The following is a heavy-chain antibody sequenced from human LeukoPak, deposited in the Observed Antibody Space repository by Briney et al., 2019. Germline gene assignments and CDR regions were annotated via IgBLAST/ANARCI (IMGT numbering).Heavy chain of an antibody. V-gene: IGHV3-30-3*01. D-gene: IGHD3-22*01. Sequence: GGSLRLSCAASGFTFSNYWMNWVRQAPGEGLEWVAVISSDGSSKYYADSVKGRFTISRDNSKNTLYLQMKSLRAEDTAVYYCAREGTTIVVALDYWGQGTLVTVSS. CDR2: ISSDGSSK. CDR1: GFTFSNYW. CDR3: AREGTTIVVALDY. J-gene: IGHJ4*02.